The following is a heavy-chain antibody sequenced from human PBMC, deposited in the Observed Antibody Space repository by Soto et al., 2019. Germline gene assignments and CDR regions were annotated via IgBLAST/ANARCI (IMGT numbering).Heavy chain of an antibody. CDR3: ARDRDSSSYFNWFDP. J-gene: IGHJ5*02. Sequence: TLSLTCTVSGASISSYYCSWIRQPPGKGLEWIGYIYYSGSTNYNPSLKSRVTISVDTSKNQFSLKLSSVTAADTAVYYCARDRDSSSYFNWFDPWGQGTLVTVS. CDR1: GASISSYY. CDR2: IYYSGST. D-gene: IGHD6-13*01. V-gene: IGHV4-59*01.